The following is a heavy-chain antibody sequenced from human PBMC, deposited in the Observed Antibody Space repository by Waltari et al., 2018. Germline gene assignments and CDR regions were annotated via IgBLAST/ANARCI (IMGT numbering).Heavy chain of an antibody. V-gene: IGHV3-74*01. J-gene: IGHJ4*02. CDR1: GFTLSGTW. Sequence: EVQLVESGGGLVQPGGSLRLSCAASGFTLSGTWLHWVRQVPGKGLVWVSQSSGDGNAINCAESREGRFTISKDTAKNTLYLQMNSLRAEDTAVYYCARGADLRGQGILVTVSS. CDR3: ARGADL. D-gene: IGHD3-3*01. CDR2: SSGDGNAI.